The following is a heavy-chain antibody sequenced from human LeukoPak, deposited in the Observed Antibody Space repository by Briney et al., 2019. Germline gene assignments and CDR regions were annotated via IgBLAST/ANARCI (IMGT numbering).Heavy chain of an antibody. D-gene: IGHD3-9*01. CDR1: GYTFTSYG. CDR2: ISAYNGNT. Sequence: ASVKVSCKASGYTFTSYGISWVRQAPGQGLEWMGWISAYNGNTNYAQKLQGRVTMTTDTSTSTAYMELRSLRSDDTAVYYCARDAPLWDDILTGYYPNFDYWGQGTLVTVSS. V-gene: IGHV1-18*04. J-gene: IGHJ4*02. CDR3: ARDAPLWDDILTGYYPNFDY.